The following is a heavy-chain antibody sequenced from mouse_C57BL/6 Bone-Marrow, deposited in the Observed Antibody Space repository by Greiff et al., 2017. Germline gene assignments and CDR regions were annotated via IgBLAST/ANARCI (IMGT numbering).Heavy chain of an antibody. Sequence: QVQLQQSGPELVKPGASVKISCKASGYAFSSSWMNWVKQRPGKGLEWIGRIYPGDGDTNYNGKFKGKATLTADKSSSTAYMQLSSLTSEDSAVYFCANYGKGFDYWGQGTTLTVSS. D-gene: IGHD1-1*01. CDR2: IYPGDGDT. J-gene: IGHJ2*01. V-gene: IGHV1-82*01. CDR3: ANYGKGFDY. CDR1: GYAFSSSW.